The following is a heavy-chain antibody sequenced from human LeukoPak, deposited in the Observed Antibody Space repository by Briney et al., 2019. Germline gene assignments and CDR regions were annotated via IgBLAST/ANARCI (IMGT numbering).Heavy chain of an antibody. CDR3: AREGGIFYMIDY. CDR2: TYYRSNWGN. J-gene: IGHJ4*02. V-gene: IGHV6-1*01. CDR1: GDIVSSNSAS. D-gene: IGHD2-8*01. Sequence: PSQTLSLTCALSGDIVSSNSASWHWIRQSPSRGLEWLGRTYYRSNWGNNYAVSVKSRITIKPDTSKNQFSLQLNSVTSEDTAVYYCAREGGIFYMIDYWGQGTLVTVSS.